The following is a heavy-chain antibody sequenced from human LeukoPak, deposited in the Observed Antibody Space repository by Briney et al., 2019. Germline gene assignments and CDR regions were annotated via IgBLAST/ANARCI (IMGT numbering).Heavy chain of an antibody. CDR1: GYTFTGYY. D-gene: IGHD2-2*02. CDR3: ARDKSNGDIVVVPAAIAEDY. Sequence: GASVKVSCKASGYTFTGYYMHWVRQAPGQGLEWMGWINPNSGGTNYAQKFQGRVTMTRDTSISTAYMELSRLRSDDTAVYYCARDKSNGDIVVVPAAIAEDYWGQGTLVTVSS. V-gene: IGHV1-2*02. J-gene: IGHJ4*02. CDR2: INPNSGGT.